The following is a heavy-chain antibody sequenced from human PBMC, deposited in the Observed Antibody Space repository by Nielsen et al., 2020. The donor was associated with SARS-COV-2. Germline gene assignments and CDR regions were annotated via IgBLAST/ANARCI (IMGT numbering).Heavy chain of an antibody. D-gene: IGHD2-2*01. CDR3: ARVDCMSPSCHFFGYTGWFDP. V-gene: IGHV3-23*01. Sequence: RQPPGKALEWFSAISGSGGETYYTDSVKGRFTISRDNSKNMLYLQINSLRAEETAVYYCARVDCMSPSCHFFGYTGWFDPWGQGTPVTVSS. J-gene: IGHJ5*02. CDR2: ISGSGGET.